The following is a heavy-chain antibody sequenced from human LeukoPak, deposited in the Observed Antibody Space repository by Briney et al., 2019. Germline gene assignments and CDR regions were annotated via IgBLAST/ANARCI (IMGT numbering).Heavy chain of an antibody. Sequence: SSETLSLTCTVSGGSISGYYWSWIRQPAGKGLEWIGRIYTSGSTNYNPSLKSRVTMSVDTSKNQFSLKLSSVTAADTAVYYCARSYSGGNYYMDVWGKGTTVTISS. J-gene: IGHJ6*03. D-gene: IGHD2-15*01. CDR2: IYTSGST. CDR1: GGSISGYY. V-gene: IGHV4-4*07. CDR3: ARSYSGGNYYMDV.